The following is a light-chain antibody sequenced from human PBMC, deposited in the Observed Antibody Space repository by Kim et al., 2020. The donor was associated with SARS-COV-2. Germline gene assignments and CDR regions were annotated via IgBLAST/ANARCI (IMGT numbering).Light chain of an antibody. Sequence: GQSITSSCTGTSSDVDVNGYVSWYQQHPGKAPRLLIYEVARWPSGISIRFSGSKSAHAASLTISGLQAEDEADYYCGSHTASSTFVFGGGTKVTVL. CDR3: GSHTASSTFV. V-gene: IGLV2-14*03. CDR2: EVA. CDR1: SSDVDVNGY. J-gene: IGLJ3*02.